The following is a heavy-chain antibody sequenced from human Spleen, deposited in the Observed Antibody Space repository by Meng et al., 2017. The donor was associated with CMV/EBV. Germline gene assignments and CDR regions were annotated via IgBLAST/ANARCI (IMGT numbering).Heavy chain of an antibody. J-gene: IGHJ4*02. CDR1: GFTFIDYS. CDR2: ISGSGATI. Sequence: GGSLRLSCAASGFTFIDYSMSWIRQAPGKGLEWVSYISGSGATIYYADSVKGRFTISRDNAKNSVFLQMNSLRAEDTAVYYCARENSKSNYVFQYYFDYWGQGTLVTVSS. D-gene: IGHD4-11*01. CDR3: ARENSKSNYVFQYYFDY. V-gene: IGHV3-11*01.